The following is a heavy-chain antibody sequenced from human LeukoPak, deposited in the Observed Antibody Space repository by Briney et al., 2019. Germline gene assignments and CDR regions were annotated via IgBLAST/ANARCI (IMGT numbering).Heavy chain of an antibody. CDR2: IYYSGNT. J-gene: IGHJ4*02. Sequence: PSETLSLTCTVSGGSISTYYWSWIRQPPGKGLEWIGYIYYSGNTNYNPSLKSRVTISIDTSKSQFSLKLTSVTAADTAVYYCARLSTVTTMGYWGQGTLVTVSS. CDR1: GGSISTYY. CDR3: ARLSTVTTMGY. D-gene: IGHD4-17*01. V-gene: IGHV4-59*08.